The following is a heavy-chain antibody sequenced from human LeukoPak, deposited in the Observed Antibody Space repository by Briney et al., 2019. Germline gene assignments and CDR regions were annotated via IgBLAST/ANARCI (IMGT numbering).Heavy chain of an antibody. CDR3: AKSYYYASGLDY. CDR1: GGSFSGYY. V-gene: IGHV4-34*01. CDR2: INHSGST. D-gene: IGHD3-10*01. Sequence: SETLSLTCAVYGGSFSGYYWSWIRQPPGKGLEWIGEINHSGSTNYNPSLKSRVTISVDTSKNQFSLKLSSVTAADTAVYYCAKSYYYASGLDYWGQGTLVTVSS. J-gene: IGHJ4*02.